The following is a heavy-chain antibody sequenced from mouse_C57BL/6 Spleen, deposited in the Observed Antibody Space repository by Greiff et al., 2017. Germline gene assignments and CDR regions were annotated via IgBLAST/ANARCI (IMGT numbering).Heavy chain of an antibody. CDR2: IWSGGST. Sequence: VQLQQSGPGLVQPSQSLSITCTVSGFSLTSYGVHWVRQSPGKGLEWLGVIWSGGSTDYNAAFISRLSISKDNSKSKVFFKMNSLQADYTAIYYCARLTGNLYAMDYWGQGTSVTVSS. V-gene: IGHV2-2*01. J-gene: IGHJ4*01. CDR3: ARLTGNLYAMDY. CDR1: GFSLTSYG. D-gene: IGHD4-1*01.